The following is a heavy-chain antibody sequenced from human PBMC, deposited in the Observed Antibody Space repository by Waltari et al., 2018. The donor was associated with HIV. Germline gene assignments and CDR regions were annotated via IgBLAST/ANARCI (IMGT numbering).Heavy chain of an antibody. V-gene: IGHV3-30-3*01. CDR3: ARTIFGVMITSDFFYGMDV. CDR1: AFILGSYA. J-gene: IGHJ6*02. CDR2: ISFDGNNA. D-gene: IGHD3-3*01. Sequence: QEHLVESGGGVAQPGRSLRLSCSASAFILGSYATPWVRKATGKGLEWVGLISFDGNNAYYADSVKGRFTISRDNSKNTMSLQMNSLRSDDTALYYCARTIFGVMITSDFFYGMDVWGQGTTVTVS.